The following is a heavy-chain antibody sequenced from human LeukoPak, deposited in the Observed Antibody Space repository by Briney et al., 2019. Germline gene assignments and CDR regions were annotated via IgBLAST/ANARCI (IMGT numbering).Heavy chain of an antibody. CDR3: ARVLYSGSYYFDY. J-gene: IGHJ4*02. CDR1: GVSFNNYW. CDR2: IHSDGRVT. D-gene: IGHD1-26*01. V-gene: IGHV3-74*01. Sequence: GGSLRLSCAGSGVSFNNYWMHWVRQAPGKGRGWVSRIHSDGRVTTYADSVKGRFTISKDSARNTLYLQMTSLRAEDTAVYYCARVLYSGSYYFDYWGQGTLVTVSS.